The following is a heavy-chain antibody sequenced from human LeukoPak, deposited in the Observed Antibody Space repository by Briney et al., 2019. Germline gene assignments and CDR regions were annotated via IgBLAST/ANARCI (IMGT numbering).Heavy chain of an antibody. J-gene: IGHJ6*03. V-gene: IGHV3-23*01. CDR2: ISGSGDST. D-gene: IGHD2-15*01. Sequence: GGSLRLSCAASGFTFSSYAMSWVRQAPGKGLEWVSAISGSGDSTYYADSVKGRFTISRDNSKKTLYLQLNSLRAEDTAVYYCASHPGYCSGGSCYYYYYMDVWGKGTTVTVSS. CDR1: GFTFSSYA. CDR3: ASHPGYCSGGSCYYYYYMDV.